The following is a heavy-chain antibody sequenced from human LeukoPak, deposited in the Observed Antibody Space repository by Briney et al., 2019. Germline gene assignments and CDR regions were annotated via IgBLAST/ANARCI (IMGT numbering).Heavy chain of an antibody. CDR3: ARGGCSGYDSFREYYDSSGPDY. Sequence: PGGSLRLSCAASGFTFDDYGMSWVRQAPGKGLEWVSGINWNGGSTGYADSVKGRFTISRDNAKNSLYLQMNSLRAEDTALYYCARGGCSGYDSFREYYDSSGPDYWGQGTLVTVSS. J-gene: IGHJ4*02. CDR1: GFTFDDYG. V-gene: IGHV3-20*04. D-gene: IGHD3-22*01. CDR2: INWNGGST.